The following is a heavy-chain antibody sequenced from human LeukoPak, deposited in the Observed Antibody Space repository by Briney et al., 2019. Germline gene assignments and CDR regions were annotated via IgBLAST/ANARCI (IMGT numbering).Heavy chain of an antibody. Sequence: GGSLKLSCAASGFTFSVSAMHWLRQASGKGLEWVGRIRSKASNYATAYAASLKGRFTISRDDSKNTAYLQMNSLKTEDTAVYYCTSSMDMATITYYWGQGTPVSVSS. CDR2: IRSKASNYAT. J-gene: IGHJ4*02. CDR3: TSSMDMATITYY. D-gene: IGHD5-24*01. V-gene: IGHV3-73*01. CDR1: GFTFSVSA.